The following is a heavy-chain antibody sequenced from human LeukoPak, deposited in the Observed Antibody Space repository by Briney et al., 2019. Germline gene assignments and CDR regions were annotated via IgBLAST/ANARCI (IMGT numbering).Heavy chain of an antibody. CDR2: IRIKPDNYAT. CDR1: GFTFSGSA. CDR3: ARVGDRIMPRPTTPLLFYFDN. J-gene: IGHJ4*02. D-gene: IGHD2-21*02. V-gene: IGHV3-73*01. Sequence: GGSLRLSCAASGFTFSGSAILWVRQASGKGLEWLGRIRIKPDNYATAYDASVKGRFTISRDDAKNSAYLQMDSLKAENTAVYYCARVGDRIMPRPTTPLLFYFDNWGQGTLVTVSS.